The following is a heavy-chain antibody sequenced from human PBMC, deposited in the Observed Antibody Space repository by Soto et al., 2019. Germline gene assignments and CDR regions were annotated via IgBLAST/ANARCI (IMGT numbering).Heavy chain of an antibody. J-gene: IGHJ4*01. CDR1: GYSLSSGSY. V-gene: IGHV4-38-2*01. CDR3: ARVHLMVVAGSTFD. Sequence: SETLSVTCAVSGYSLSSGSYWGWIRQPPGKGPEWIASIYHGGTTFYNPSLKSRVTLSVDTSKNHYSLKLRSVTAADTAVYYCARVHLMVVAGSTFD. CDR2: IYHGGTT. D-gene: IGHD6-19*01.